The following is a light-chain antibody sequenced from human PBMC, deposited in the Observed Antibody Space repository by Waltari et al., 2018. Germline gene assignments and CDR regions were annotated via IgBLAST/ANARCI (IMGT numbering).Light chain of an antibody. CDR1: QGIRYD. Sequence: AIQMTQSPSSLSASVGDRVTITCRASQGIRYDLAWYQQKPGKAPKIRIFAASSLQSGVPSRFSGSGSGADFTLTISSLQPGDFATYFCLQDYNYPWTFGQGTTV. CDR2: AAS. CDR3: LQDYNYPWT. V-gene: IGKV1-6*01. J-gene: IGKJ1*01.